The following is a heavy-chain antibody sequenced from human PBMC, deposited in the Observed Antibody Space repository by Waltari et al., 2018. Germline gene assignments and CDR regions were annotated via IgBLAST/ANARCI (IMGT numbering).Heavy chain of an antibody. CDR1: GGSISSYY. V-gene: IGHV4-59*01. J-gene: IGHJ5*02. CDR3: ARATYYDFWSGYWFDP. Sequence: QVQLQESGPGLVKPSETLSLTCTVSGGSISSYYWSWIRQPPGKGLEWIGYISYSGSTNYNPPLKSRVTIAVDTSKNQFSLKLSSVTAADTAVYYCARATYYDFWSGYWFDPWGQGTLVTVSS. CDR2: ISYSGST. D-gene: IGHD3-3*01.